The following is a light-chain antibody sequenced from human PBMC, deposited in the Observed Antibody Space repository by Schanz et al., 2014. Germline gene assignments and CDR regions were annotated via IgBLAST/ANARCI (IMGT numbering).Light chain of an antibody. V-gene: IGKV3-20*01. J-gene: IGKJ1*01. CDR2: GAS. CDR1: QSVSSSY. Sequence: EIVLTQSPGTLSLSPGERATLSCRASQSVSSSYLAWYQQKPGQAPRLLIYGASTRATGIPDRFSGSGSGTDFTLTISSLQSEDCAVYYCQQYNSWPRTFGQGTKVEIK. CDR3: QQYNSWPRT.